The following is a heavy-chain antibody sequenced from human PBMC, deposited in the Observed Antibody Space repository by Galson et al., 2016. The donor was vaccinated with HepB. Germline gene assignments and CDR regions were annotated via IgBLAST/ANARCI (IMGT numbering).Heavy chain of an antibody. CDR1: GFAFSDYY. CDR3: ARDREPQTTMPTFDL. V-gene: IGHV3-11*01. J-gene: IGHJ5*02. D-gene: IGHD1-14*01. CDR2: IAGSSSTI. Sequence: SLRLSCAASGFAFSDYYMSWIRQAPGKGLEWISYIAGSSSTIYHSDSVKGRFTVSRDNAKNSLFLHMASLRAEDTALSFCARDREPQTTMPTFDLWGQGVMVTLTT.